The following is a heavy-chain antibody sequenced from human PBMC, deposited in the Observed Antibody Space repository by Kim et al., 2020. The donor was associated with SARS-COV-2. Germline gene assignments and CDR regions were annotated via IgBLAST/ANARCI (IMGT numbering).Heavy chain of an antibody. CDR1: GFTFSSYA. Sequence: GGSLRLSCAASGFTFSSYAMSWVRQAPGKGLEWVSAISDSGGSTYYADSVKGRFTISRDNSKNTLYLQMNSLRAEDTAVYYCAKIPGSRWTYYDYTGGMDVWGQGTTVTVSS. V-gene: IGHV3-23*01. CDR2: ISDSGGST. CDR3: AKIPGSRWTYYDYTGGMDV. J-gene: IGHJ6*02. D-gene: IGHD3-16*01.